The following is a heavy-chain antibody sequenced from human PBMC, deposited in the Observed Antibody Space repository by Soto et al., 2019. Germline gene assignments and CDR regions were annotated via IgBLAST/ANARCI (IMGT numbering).Heavy chain of an antibody. V-gene: IGHV1-69*13. CDR3: AGEEDMGRGHSYGSGYYGMDV. D-gene: IGHD5-18*01. Sequence: ASVKVSCKASGGTFSSYAISWVRQAPGQGLEWMGGIIPIFGTANYAQKFQGRVTITADESTSTAYMELSSLRSEDTAVYYCAGEEDMGRGHSYGSGYYGMDVWGQGTTVTISS. CDR2: IIPIFGTA. J-gene: IGHJ6*02. CDR1: GGTFSSYA.